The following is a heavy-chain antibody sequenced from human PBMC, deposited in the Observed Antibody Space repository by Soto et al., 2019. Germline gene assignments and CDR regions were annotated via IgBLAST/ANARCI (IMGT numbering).Heavy chain of an antibody. CDR2: ISWNSGSI. Sequence: EVQLVESGGGLVQPGRSLRLSCAASGFTFDDYAMHWVRQAPGKGLEWVSGISWNSGSIGYADSVKGRFTISRDNAKNSLYLQMNSLRAEDTALYYCAKDIIGTMVRGIDYWGQGTLVTVSS. J-gene: IGHJ4*02. CDR1: GFTFDDYA. D-gene: IGHD3-10*01. V-gene: IGHV3-9*01. CDR3: AKDIIGTMVRGIDY.